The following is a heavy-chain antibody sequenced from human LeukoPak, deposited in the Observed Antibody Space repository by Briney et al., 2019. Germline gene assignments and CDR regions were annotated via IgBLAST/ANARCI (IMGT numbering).Heavy chain of an antibody. CDR3: ARSLSHYDFWSGYADYFDY. CDR2: IYTSGST. CDR1: GGSFSGYY. D-gene: IGHD3-3*01. J-gene: IGHJ4*02. V-gene: IGHV4-4*09. Sequence: SETLSLTCAVYGGSFSGYYWSWIRQPPGKGLEWIGYIYTSGSTNYNPSLKSRVTISVDTSKNQFSLKLSSVTAADTAVYYCARSLSHYDFWSGYADYFDYWGQGTLVTVSS.